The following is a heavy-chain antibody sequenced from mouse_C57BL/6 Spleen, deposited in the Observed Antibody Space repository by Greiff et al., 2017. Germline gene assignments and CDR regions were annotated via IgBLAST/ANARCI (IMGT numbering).Heavy chain of an antibody. Sequence: EVQGVESGGGLVKPGGSLKLSCAASGFTFSSYAMSWVRQTPEKRLEWVATISDGGSYTYYPDNVKGRFTISRDNAKKNMYLQMSHLKSVNTAMYYCARGDYYGSRTGYFDVWGTGTTVTVSS. CDR1: GFTFSSYA. D-gene: IGHD1-1*01. CDR3: ARGDYYGSRTGYFDV. CDR2: ISDGGSYT. J-gene: IGHJ1*03. V-gene: IGHV5-4*01.